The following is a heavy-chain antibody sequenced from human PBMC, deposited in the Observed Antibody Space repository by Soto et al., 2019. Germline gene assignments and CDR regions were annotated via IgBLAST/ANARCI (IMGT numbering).Heavy chain of an antibody. CDR3: ARGGWAY. CDR1: GYTFTSYA. CDR2: IXXXNXXX. V-gene: IGHV1-3*01. D-gene: IGHD6-19*01. Sequence: ASVKGSCKASGYTFTSYAMHWERQAPGQRREXXRXIXXXNXXXXYAQKFQGRVTITRDTSARTAYMELSSLRYEDTAGDYGARGGWAYWGQGTMLTVSS. J-gene: IGHJ4*02.